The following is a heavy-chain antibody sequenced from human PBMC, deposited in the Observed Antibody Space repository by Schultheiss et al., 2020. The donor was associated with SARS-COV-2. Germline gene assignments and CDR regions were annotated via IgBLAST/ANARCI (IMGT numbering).Heavy chain of an antibody. J-gene: IGHJ6*02. CDR1: GFTFSSYA. V-gene: IGHV3-48*04. CDR3: ARSSSGWPYYYYGMDV. CDR2: ISSSGSTI. D-gene: IGHD6-19*01. Sequence: GESLKISCAASGFTFSSYAMSWVRQAPGKGLEWVSYISSSGSTIYYADSVKGRFTISRDNAKNSLYLQMNSLRAEDTAVYYCARSSSGWPYYYYGMDVWGQGTTVTVSS.